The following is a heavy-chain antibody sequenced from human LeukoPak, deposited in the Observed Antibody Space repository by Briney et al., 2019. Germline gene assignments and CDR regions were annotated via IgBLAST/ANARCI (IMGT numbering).Heavy chain of an antibody. CDR3: ARDPNRNYGAR. Sequence: PGGSLRLSCAASGFTFSSYSMNWVRQAPGKGLEWVSYISSSSSTIYYADSVKGRFTISRDNAENSLYLQMNSLRAEDMAVYYCARDPNRNYGARWGQGTLVTVSS. J-gene: IGHJ4*02. V-gene: IGHV3-48*01. CDR1: GFTFSSYS. D-gene: IGHD1-7*01. CDR2: ISSSSSTI.